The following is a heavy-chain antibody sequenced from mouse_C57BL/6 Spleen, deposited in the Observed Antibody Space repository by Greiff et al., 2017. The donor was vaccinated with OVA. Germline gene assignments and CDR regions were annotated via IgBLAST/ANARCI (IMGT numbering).Heavy chain of an antibody. CDR2: IDPEDGDT. CDR3: TITTVVAPSFAY. D-gene: IGHD1-1*01. Sequence: EVKLVESGAELVRPGASVKLSCTASGFNIKDYYMHWVKQRPEQGLEWIGRIDPEDGDTEYAPKFQGKATMTADTSSNTAYLQLSSLTSEDTAVYYCTITTVVAPSFAYWGQGTLVTVSA. V-gene: IGHV14-1*01. J-gene: IGHJ3*01. CDR1: GFNIKDYY.